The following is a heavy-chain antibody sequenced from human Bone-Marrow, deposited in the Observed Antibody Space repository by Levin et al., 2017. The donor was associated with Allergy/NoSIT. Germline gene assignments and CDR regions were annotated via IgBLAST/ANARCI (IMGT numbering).Heavy chain of an antibody. D-gene: IGHD6-25*01. Sequence: SGPTLVKPTETLTLTCSFSGFSLTSTGAAVGWIRQPPGKALQWLALIYWDDDKRYSPSLKTRLTVTKDTSKSQVVLTMTSMHPSDTATYFCAHFTYSGSWWVTPSSYYYVDVWGKGTSVTISS. V-gene: IGHV2-5*02. CDR1: GFSLTSTGAA. CDR3: AHFTYSGSWWVTPSSYYYVDV. CDR2: IYWDDDK. J-gene: IGHJ6*03.